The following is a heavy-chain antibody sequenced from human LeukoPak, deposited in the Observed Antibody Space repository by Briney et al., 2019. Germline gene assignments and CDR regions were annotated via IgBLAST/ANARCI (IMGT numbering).Heavy chain of an antibody. Sequence: GGSLRLSCAASGFTVSSNYMSWVRQAPGKGLEWVSVIYSGGSTYYADSVKGRFTISRDNSKNALYLQMNSLRAEDTAVYYCARESLEVRGVITFNWFDPWGQGTLVAVSS. J-gene: IGHJ5*02. D-gene: IGHD3-10*01. CDR1: GFTVSSNY. CDR2: IYSGGST. CDR3: ARESLEVRGVITFNWFDP. V-gene: IGHV3-53*01.